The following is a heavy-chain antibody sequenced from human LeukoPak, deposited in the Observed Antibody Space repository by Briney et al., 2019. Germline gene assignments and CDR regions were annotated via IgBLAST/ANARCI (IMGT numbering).Heavy chain of an antibody. CDR2: INPNSGGT. J-gene: IGHJ5*02. V-gene: IGHV1-2*02. D-gene: IGHD2-2*01. CDR3: ARGRRYCTSTSCYHWFDP. CDR1: GYTFTGYY. Sequence: ASVKVPCKASGYTFTGYYMHWVRQAPGQGLEWMGWINPNSGGTNYAQKFQGRVTMTRDTSISTAYMELSRLRSDDTAVYYCARGRRYCTSTSCYHWFDPWGQGTLVTVSS.